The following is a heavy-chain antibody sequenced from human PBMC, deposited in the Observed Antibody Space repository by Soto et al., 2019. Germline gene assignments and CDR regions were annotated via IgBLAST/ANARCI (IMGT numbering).Heavy chain of an antibody. CDR3: AREYEYSSSSQTRYYYGMDV. V-gene: IGHV4-34*01. CDR2: INHSGGT. J-gene: IGHJ6*02. Sequence: SETLSLTCAVYGGSFSGYYWSWIRQPPGKGLEWIGEINHSGGTNYNPSLKSRVTISVDTSKNQFSLKLSSVTAADTAVYYCAREYEYSSSSQTRYYYGMDVWGQGTTVTVSS. D-gene: IGHD6-6*01. CDR1: GGSFSGYY.